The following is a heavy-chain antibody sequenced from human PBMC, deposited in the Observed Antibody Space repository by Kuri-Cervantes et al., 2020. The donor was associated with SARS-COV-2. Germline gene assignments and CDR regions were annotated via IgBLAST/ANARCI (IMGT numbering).Heavy chain of an antibody. CDR3: AKDPWAVVVSGAFDT. Sequence: GGSLRLSCAASGFTFSSYSMNWVRQAPGKGLEWVSSISSSSSYIYYADSVKGRFTISRDNAKNSLYLQMNSLRAEDTATYYCAKDPWAVVVSGAFDTWGQGTMVTVSS. V-gene: IGHV3-21*04. J-gene: IGHJ3*02. D-gene: IGHD3-22*01. CDR2: ISSSSSYI. CDR1: GFTFSSYS.